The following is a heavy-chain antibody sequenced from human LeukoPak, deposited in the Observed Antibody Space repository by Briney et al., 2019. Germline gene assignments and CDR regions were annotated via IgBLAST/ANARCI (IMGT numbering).Heavy chain of an antibody. D-gene: IGHD3-3*01. CDR2: IYYSGST. J-gene: IGHJ2*01. CDR1: GGSISSYY. CDR3: ARGVLVYDLNWYFDL. Sequence: SETLSLTCTVSGGSISSYYWSWIRQPPGKGLEWIGYIYYSGSTNYNPSFKSRVTISVDTSKNQFSLKLSSVTAADTAVYYCARGVLVYDLNWYFDLWGRGTLVTVSS. V-gene: IGHV4-59*01.